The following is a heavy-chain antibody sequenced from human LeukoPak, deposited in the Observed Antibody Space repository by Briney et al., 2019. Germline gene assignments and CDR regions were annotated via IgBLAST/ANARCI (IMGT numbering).Heavy chain of an antibody. D-gene: IGHD3-3*01. CDR3: ARLYYDFWSGQYYYYMDV. V-gene: IGHV4-34*01. J-gene: IGHJ6*03. CDR1: GGSFSGYY. Sequence: SETLSLTCAVYGGSFSGYYWSWIRQPPGKGLEWIGEINHSGSTNYNPSLKSRVTISVDTSKNQFSLKLSSVTAADTAVYYCARLYYDFWSGQYYYYMDVWGKGTTVTVSS. CDR2: INHSGST.